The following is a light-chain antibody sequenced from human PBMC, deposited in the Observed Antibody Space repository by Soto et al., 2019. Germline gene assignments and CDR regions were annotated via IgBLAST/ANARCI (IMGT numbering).Light chain of an antibody. CDR2: DAS. CDR1: QDISNH. J-gene: IGKJ4*01. Sequence: DIQMTQSPSSLSASVGDRVTITCRASQDISNHLNWYHQKPGKAPKLLIFDASNLETGVPSRFSGSGSRTHFSLTINNLQPEDVGTYFCQHYDNLPLTFGGGTKVDIK. V-gene: IGKV1-33*01. CDR3: QHYDNLPLT.